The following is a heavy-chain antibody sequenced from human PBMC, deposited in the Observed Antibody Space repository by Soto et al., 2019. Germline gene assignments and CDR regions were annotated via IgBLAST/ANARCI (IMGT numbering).Heavy chain of an antibody. D-gene: IGHD3-22*01. V-gene: IGHV3-33*01. Sequence: PGGSLRLSCAASGFKFSNYGMHWVRQAPGKGLEWVAVIWYDGSNKYSAESVKGRFTISRDNSKNTLYLQMTSLRAEDTAMYYCASYYYDSHAYRIDAFDIRGQGTMVTVS. CDR3: ASYYYDSHAYRIDAFDI. J-gene: IGHJ3*02. CDR2: IWYDGSNK. CDR1: GFKFSNYG.